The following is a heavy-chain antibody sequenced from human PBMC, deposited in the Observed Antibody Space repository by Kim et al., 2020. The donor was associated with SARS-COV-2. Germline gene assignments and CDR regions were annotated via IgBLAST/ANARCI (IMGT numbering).Heavy chain of an antibody. Sequence: GGSLRLSCAASGFTFDDYAMHWVRQAPGKGLEWVSGISWNSGSIGYADSVKGRFTISRDNAKNSLYLQMNSLRAEDTALYYCAKESGYYEYFQPWGQGTLVTVSS. D-gene: IGHD3-22*01. CDR1: GFTFDDYA. J-gene: IGHJ1*01. CDR2: ISWNSGSI. V-gene: IGHV3-9*01. CDR3: AKESGYYEYFQP.